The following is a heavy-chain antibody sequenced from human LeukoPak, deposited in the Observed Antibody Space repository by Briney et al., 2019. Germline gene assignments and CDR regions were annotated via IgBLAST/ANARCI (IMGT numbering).Heavy chain of an antibody. V-gene: IGHV1-18*01. CDR1: GYTFTSYG. Sequence: ASVKVSCKASGYTFTSYGISWVRQAPGQGLEWMGWISAYNGNTNYAQKLQGRVTMTTDTSTSTAYMELRSLRSDDTAVYYCASVYYYDNSAYPSFDYWGQGTLVTVSS. D-gene: IGHD3-22*01. CDR2: ISAYNGNT. CDR3: ASVYYYDNSAYPSFDY. J-gene: IGHJ4*02.